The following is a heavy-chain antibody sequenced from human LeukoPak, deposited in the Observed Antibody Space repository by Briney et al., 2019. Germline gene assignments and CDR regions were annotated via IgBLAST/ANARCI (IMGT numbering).Heavy chain of an antibody. J-gene: IGHJ5*02. CDR3: ARGMVRGVHNWFDP. CDR2: IIPIFGTA. V-gene: IGHV1-69*05. Sequence: SVKVSCKASGGTFSSYAISWVRQAPGQGLEWMGGIIPIFGTANYAQKFQGRVTITTDESTSTAYMELSSLRSEDTAVYYCARGMVRGVHNWFDPWGQGTLVTVSS. CDR1: GGTFSSYA. D-gene: IGHD3-10*01.